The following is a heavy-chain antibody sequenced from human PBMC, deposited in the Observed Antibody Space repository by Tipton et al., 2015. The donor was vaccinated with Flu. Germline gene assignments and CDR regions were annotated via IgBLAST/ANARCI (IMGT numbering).Heavy chain of an antibody. CDR2: ISAHNGNT. J-gene: IGHJ3*02. CDR1: GYIFTSYG. D-gene: IGHD4-17*01. Sequence: QSGPEVKKPGASVKVSCKASGYIFTSYGISWVRQAPGQGVEWMGWISAHNGNTKYAQKLQGRVTMTTDTSTSTANMELRSLRSDATAVYYGAGKGRYGDYATSAFDIWGQGTMVTVSS. V-gene: IGHV1-18*01. CDR3: AGKGRYGDYATSAFDI.